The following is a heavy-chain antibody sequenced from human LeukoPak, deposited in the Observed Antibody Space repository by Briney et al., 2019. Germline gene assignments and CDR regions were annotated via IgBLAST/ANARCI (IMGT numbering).Heavy chain of an antibody. D-gene: IGHD6-13*01. CDR3: ARDYRQQLVNYFDY. J-gene: IGHJ4*02. Sequence: SVKVSCKASGGTFSSYTISWVRQAPGQGLEWMGRIIPILGIANYAQKFQGRVTITADKSTSTAYMELSSLRSEDTAVYYCARDYRQQLVNYFDYRGQGTLVTVSS. V-gene: IGHV1-69*04. CDR2: IIPILGIA. CDR1: GGTFSSYT.